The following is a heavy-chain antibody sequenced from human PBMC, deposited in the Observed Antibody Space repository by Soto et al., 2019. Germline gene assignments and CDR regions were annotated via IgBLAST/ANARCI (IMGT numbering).Heavy chain of an antibody. J-gene: IGHJ4*02. CDR2: FIPVYRTL. CDR3: ATGVIWIGYFTVDS. V-gene: IGHV1-69*13. Sequence: SVKVSCEGSGGGFGKSSINWVLQTPGQGLEWLGGFIPVYRTLNYAQKFQGRVTITADESTGTAYMTLSSLASDDTAVYYCATGVIWIGYFTVDSWGQGTRVTVSS. D-gene: IGHD3-3*01. CDR1: GGGFGKSS.